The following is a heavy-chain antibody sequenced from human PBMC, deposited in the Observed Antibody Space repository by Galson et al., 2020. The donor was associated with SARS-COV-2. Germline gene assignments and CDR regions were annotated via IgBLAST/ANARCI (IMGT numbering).Heavy chain of an antibody. Sequence: GGSLRLSCAASGFNFNIYYLSWVRQAPGKGLEWVSSISSSTSYKYYSDSVKGRFSISRDNAKSSLFLQMDSLRIEDTAVYYCARDMHCPGGVCRFYGLDVWGHGTTVTVSS. J-gene: IGHJ6*02. V-gene: IGHV3-21*01. CDR3: ARDMHCPGGVCRFYGLDV. CDR1: GFNFNIYY. CDR2: ISSSTSYK. D-gene: IGHD2-8*02.